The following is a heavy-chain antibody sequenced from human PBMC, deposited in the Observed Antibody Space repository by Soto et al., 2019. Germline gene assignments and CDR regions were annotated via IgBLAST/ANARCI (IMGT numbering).Heavy chain of an antibody. CDR2: ISPYTGNT. J-gene: IGHJ6*02. CDR1: GYIFVNYV. Sequence: QVQLVQSGAEVKKPGASVKVSCKASGYIFVNYVIAWVRQAPRQGLEWMGWISPYTGNTHSASKVQGRLTMTTDTSTSTAYMDLGSLTSEDTAVYYCVLVGNSGTPTPQDVWGQGTTVTVSS. V-gene: IGHV1-18*01. CDR3: VLVGNSGTPTPQDV. D-gene: IGHD1-1*01.